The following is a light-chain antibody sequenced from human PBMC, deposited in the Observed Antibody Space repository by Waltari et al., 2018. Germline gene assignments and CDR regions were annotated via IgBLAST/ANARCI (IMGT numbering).Light chain of an antibody. J-gene: IGKJ1*01. CDR1: QGVASSY. CDR2: ATS. V-gene: IGKV1-39*01. Sequence: DFQMTQSPSYLSASVGDRVTITCRASQGVASSYLHWYQQKPGKAPKVLIYATSNLKSGVPSRFSGSGSGTDFTLTINSLQPEDFATYYCQQSETTPWTFGQGTKVEI. CDR3: QQSETTPWT.